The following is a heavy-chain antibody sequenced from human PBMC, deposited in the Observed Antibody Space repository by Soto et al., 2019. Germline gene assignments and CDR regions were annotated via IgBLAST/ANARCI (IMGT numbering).Heavy chain of an antibody. CDR1: GFTFSSYA. D-gene: IGHD3-22*01. CDR2: ISGSGGST. CDR3: AKYEEGTDYYDSSGTDTDY. Sequence: GGSLRLSCAASGFTFSSYAMSWVRQAPGKGLEWVSAISGSGGSTYYADSVKGRFTISRDNSKNTLYLQMNSLRAEDTAVYYCAKYEEGTDYYDSSGTDTDYWGQGTLVTVSS. J-gene: IGHJ4*02. V-gene: IGHV3-23*01.